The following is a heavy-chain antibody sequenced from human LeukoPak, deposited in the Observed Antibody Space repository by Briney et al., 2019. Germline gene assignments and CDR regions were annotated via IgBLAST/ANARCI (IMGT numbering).Heavy chain of an antibody. CDR2: IYYSGST. J-gene: IGHJ4*02. CDR1: GGSINSGGYS. V-gene: IGHV4-30-4*07. CDR3: ARRVVATISAVFDY. D-gene: IGHD5-12*01. Sequence: SETLSLTCAVSGGSINSGGYSWSWIRQSPGKGLEWIGYIYYSGSTYYNPSLKSRVTISVDTSKNQFSLKLSSVTAADTAVYYCARRVVATISAVFDYWGQGTLVTVSS.